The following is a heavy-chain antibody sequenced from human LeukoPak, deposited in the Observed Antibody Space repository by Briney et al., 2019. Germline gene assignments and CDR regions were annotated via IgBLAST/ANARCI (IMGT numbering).Heavy chain of an antibody. J-gene: IGHJ4*02. V-gene: IGHV5-51*01. CDR2: IYPGDSDT. CDR1: GYSFTSYW. CDR3: ARSEDGDFWSGSLGYYFDY. Sequence: GESLKISCKGSGYSFTSYWIGWVRQMPGKGLKWMGIIYPGDSDTRYSPSFQGQVTISADKSISTAYLQWSSLKASDTAMYYCARSEDGDFWSGSLGYYFDYWGQGTLVTVSS. D-gene: IGHD3-3*01.